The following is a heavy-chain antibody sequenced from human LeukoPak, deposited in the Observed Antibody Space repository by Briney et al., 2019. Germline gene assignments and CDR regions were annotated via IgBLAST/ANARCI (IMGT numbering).Heavy chain of an antibody. V-gene: IGHV1-18*01. CDR2: IRAYNGNT. CDR3: ARWEYCSSTSCYDESETFDY. J-gene: IGHJ4*02. CDR1: GYTFTSYA. D-gene: IGHD2-2*01. Sequence: GASVKVSCKASGYTFTSYAISWVRQAPGQGLEWMGWIRAYNGNTNYAQKYQGRVTMTTDTSTSTAYMELRSLRSDDTAVYYCARWEYCSSTSCYDESETFDYWGQGTLVTVSS.